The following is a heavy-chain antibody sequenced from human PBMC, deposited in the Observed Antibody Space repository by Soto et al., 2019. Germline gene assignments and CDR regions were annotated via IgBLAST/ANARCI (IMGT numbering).Heavy chain of an antibody. V-gene: IGHV3-23*01. J-gene: IGHJ4*02. Sequence: GGSLRLSCATSGFAFSTYAMTWVRQVPGRGLEWVSTILPDETGFYTVSVKGRFTISRDNFRGILYLQMNDLWVEDAAIYFCAKDRLPTSGQRFYFDSWGQGSLVTVSS. CDR3: AKDRLPTSGQRFYFDS. CDR2: ILPDETG. D-gene: IGHD2-15*01. CDR1: GFAFSTYA.